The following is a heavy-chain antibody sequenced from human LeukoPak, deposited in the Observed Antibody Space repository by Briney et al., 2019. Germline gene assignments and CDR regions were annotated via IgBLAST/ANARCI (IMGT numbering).Heavy chain of an antibody. D-gene: IGHD4-17*01. Sequence: PSETLSLTCTVSGGSISSYDWSWIRQPPGKGLEWIGYIYYSGSTDYNPSLKSRVTISVDTSKNQFSLKLSSVTAADTAVYYCASSSVTPETFDYWGQGTLVTVSS. CDR1: GGSISSYD. J-gene: IGHJ4*02. CDR2: IYYSGST. CDR3: ASSSVTPETFDY. V-gene: IGHV4-59*01.